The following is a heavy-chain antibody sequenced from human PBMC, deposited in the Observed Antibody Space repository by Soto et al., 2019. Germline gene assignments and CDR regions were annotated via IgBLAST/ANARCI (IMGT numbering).Heavy chain of an antibody. Sequence: QVQLVQSGAEVKKPGSSVKVSCKASGGTFSSYTISWVRQAPGQGLEWMGRIIPILGIANYAQKFQGRVTITAYKSTSTAYMELSSLRSEDTAVYYCAREFSGSGSYSSVGWFDPWGQGTLVTVSS. CDR3: AREFSGSGSYSSVGWFDP. CDR1: GGTFSSYT. D-gene: IGHD3-10*01. CDR2: IIPILGIA. V-gene: IGHV1-69*08. J-gene: IGHJ5*02.